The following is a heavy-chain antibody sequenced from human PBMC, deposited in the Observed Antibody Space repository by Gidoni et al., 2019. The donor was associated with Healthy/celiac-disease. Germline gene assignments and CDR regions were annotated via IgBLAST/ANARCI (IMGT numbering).Heavy chain of an antibody. V-gene: IGHV4-4*07. CDR1: GGSISSYY. CDR3: AREDVVVPAAICWFDP. D-gene: IGHD2-2*02. J-gene: IGHJ5*02. CDR2: IYTSGST. Sequence: QVQLQESGPGLVKPSETLSLTCTVSGGSISSYYWSWIRQPAGKGLEWIGRIYTSGSTNYNPSLKSRVTMSVDTSKNQFSLKLSSVTAADTAVYYCAREDVVVPAAICWFDPWGQGTLVTVSS.